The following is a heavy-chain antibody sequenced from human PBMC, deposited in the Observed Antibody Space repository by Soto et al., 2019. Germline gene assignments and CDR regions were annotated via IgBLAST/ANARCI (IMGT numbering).Heavy chain of an antibody. J-gene: IGHJ6*02. CDR2: ISAYNGNT. V-gene: IGHV1-18*04. CDR3: ARAAKYCISTSCPNLVECMDV. CDR1: GYTFTSYG. D-gene: IGHD2-2*01. Sequence: QVQLVQSGAEVKKPGASVKVSCKASGYTFTSYGISWVRQAPGQGLEWMGWISAYNGNTNYAQKLQGRVTMTTDTSTSTAYMELRSLRSDDTAVYYCARAAKYCISTSCPNLVECMDVCGQGPTVTVSS.